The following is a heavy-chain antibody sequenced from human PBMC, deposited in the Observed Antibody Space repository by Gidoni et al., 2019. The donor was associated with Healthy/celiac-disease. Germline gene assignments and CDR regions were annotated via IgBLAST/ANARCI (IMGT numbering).Heavy chain of an antibody. CDR1: GYSFTSYW. Sequence: EVQLVQSGAEVKKPGESLTISCKGSGYSFTSYWIGWVRQMPGKGLEWMGIIYPGDSDNRYSPSFQGQVTISADKSISTAYLQWSSLKASDTAMYYCARRVAVAGTRKYYFDYWGQGTLVTVSS. J-gene: IGHJ4*02. D-gene: IGHD6-19*01. CDR3: ARRVAVAGTRKYYFDY. CDR2: IYPGDSDN. V-gene: IGHV5-51*01.